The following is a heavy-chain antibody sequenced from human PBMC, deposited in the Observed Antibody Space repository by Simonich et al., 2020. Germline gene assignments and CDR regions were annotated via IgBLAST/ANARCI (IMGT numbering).Heavy chain of an antibody. V-gene: IGHV3-30*07. J-gene: IGHJ4*02. CDR3: ARDGERYCGGDCYSYFDY. D-gene: IGHD2-21*02. CDR1: GFTFSSYA. Sequence: QVQLVDSGGGVVQPGRSLRLSCAASGFTFSSYAMHWVRQAPGKGLEWVEVITYDGNKKYYSDSGKGRFTIARDNSKNTLYLQMTSLRAEDTAVYYCARDGERYCGGDCYSYFDYWGQGTLVTVSS. CDR2: ITYDGNKK.